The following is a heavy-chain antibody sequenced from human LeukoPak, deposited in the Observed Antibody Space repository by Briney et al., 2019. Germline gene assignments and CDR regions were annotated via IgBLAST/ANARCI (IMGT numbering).Heavy chain of an antibody. D-gene: IGHD6-6*01. J-gene: IGHJ4*02. CDR2: IYHTGST. V-gene: IGHV4-59*01. CDR1: GGSLSTYY. CDR3: ARFSSSGPYYFDY. Sequence: PSETLSLTCTVSGGSLSTYYWSWIRQPPGKGLEWIGFIYHTGSTTYNPSLKSRVTISVDTSKKQFSLKLSSVTAADTAVYYCARFSSSGPYYFDYWGQGTLVTVSS.